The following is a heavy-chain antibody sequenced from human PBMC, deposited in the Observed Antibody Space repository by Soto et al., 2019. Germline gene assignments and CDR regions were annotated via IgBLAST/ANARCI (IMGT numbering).Heavy chain of an antibody. J-gene: IGHJ6*02. D-gene: IGHD6-6*01. CDR1: GFTFSSYA. V-gene: IGHV3-30-3*01. Sequence: QVQLVESGGGVVQPGRSLRLSCAASGFTFSSYAMHWVRQAPGKGLEWVAVISYDGSNKYYADSVKGRFTISRDNSKNTLYLQMNSLRAEDTAVYYCARDGQQLVLNYGYGMDVWGQGTTVTVSS. CDR2: ISYDGSNK. CDR3: ARDGQQLVLNYGYGMDV.